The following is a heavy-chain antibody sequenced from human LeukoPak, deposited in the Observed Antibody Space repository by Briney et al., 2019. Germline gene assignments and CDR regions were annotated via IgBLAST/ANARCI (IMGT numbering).Heavy chain of an antibody. Sequence: GGSLRLSCAASGFTFSSYEMNWVRQAPGKGLEWVSYISSSGSTIYYADSVKGRFTISRDNAKNSLYLQMDSLRAEDTAVYYCAELGITMIGGVWGKGTTVTVSS. CDR3: AELGITMIGGV. D-gene: IGHD3-10*02. V-gene: IGHV3-48*03. CDR1: GFTFSSYE. J-gene: IGHJ6*04. CDR2: ISSSGSTI.